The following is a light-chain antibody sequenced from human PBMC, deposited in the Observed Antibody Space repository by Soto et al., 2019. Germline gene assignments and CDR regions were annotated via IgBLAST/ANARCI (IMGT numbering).Light chain of an antibody. CDR2: WAS. CDR3: QKSFGPPWT. CDR1: QSLLYNVNNKNY. Sequence: DIVMTQSPDSLAVSLGERATINCKSSQSLLYNVNNKNYLAWFQQKPGQSPKLLIYWASNRESGVPDRFSGSGSGTDFTLTISSLQAEDVAVYYCQKSFGPPWTFGQGTKVEIK. V-gene: IGKV4-1*01. J-gene: IGKJ1*01.